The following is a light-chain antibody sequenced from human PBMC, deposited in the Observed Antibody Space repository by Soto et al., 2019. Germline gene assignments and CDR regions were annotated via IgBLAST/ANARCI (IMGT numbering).Light chain of an antibody. V-gene: IGKV1-8*01. CDR2: AAS. CDR1: QGISSY. CDR3: QQYYSYPRT. Sequence: AIRMTQSPSSLSASTGDRVTISCRASQGISSYLAWYQQKPGKAPKLLIYAASTLQSVVPSRFSGRGAGTDFTLTISCLQSEDFATYYCQQYYSYPRTFGQGTKVDIK. J-gene: IGKJ1*01.